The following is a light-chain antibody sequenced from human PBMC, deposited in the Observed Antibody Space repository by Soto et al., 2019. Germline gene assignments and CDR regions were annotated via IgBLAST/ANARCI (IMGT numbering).Light chain of an antibody. V-gene: IGLV1-47*02. CDR2: CND. CDR3: ATRDNSLSRWV. J-gene: IGLJ3*02. CDR1: SSNIGTNY. Sequence: QSVFTQPPSAYGTPGQRVTISCSGSSSNIGTNYVYWYKQLPGTAPKLLIYCNDQRPSGVPDRLSGSKSGTSASLAISGLRSEDEADYYCATRDNSLSRWVFGGGTQLTVL.